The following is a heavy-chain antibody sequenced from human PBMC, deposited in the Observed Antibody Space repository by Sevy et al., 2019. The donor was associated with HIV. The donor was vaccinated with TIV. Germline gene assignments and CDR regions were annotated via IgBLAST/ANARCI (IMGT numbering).Heavy chain of an antibody. CDR2: IRKKVNGYTT. Sequence: GGSLRLSCAASGFIFSDQYMDWVRQAPGKGLEWVGRIRKKVNGYTTEYAASVKGRFIISRDDSNNLLYLQMNSRKTEDTAVYFCARDLAGAPYVDAWGRGTTVTVSS. V-gene: IGHV3-72*01. CDR1: GFIFSDQY. J-gene: IGHJ6*03. D-gene: IGHD1-26*01. CDR3: ARDLAGAPYVDA.